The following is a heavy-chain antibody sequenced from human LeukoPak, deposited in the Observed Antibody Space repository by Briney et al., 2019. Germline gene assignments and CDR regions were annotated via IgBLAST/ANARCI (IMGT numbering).Heavy chain of an antibody. CDR3: ARGPYCSGGTCFSLGEFDP. V-gene: IGHV3-23*01. D-gene: IGHD2-15*01. CDR2: ISGSGNSI. Sequence: GGSLRLSCAASRFTFSRYGMHWVRQAPGKGLQWVSGISGSGNSIYYADSVKGRFTISRDSSKNTLYLQMSSLRAEDTAVYYCARGPYCSGGTCFSLGEFDPWGQGTLVTVSS. CDR1: RFTFSRYG. J-gene: IGHJ5*02.